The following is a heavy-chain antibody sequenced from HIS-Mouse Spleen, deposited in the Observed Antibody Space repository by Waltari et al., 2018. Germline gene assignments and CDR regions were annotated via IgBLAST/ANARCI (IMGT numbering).Heavy chain of an antibody. D-gene: IGHD6-19*01. CDR1: GFSLSTSGMC. CDR2: IDWDDVK. CDR3: ARIAEGYTSGWYAFDY. J-gene: IGHJ4*02. Sequence: QVTLRESGPALVKPTQTLTLTCTFSGFSLSTSGMCVSWIRQPPGTALEWLARIDWDDVKYYSTSLKTKLTISRDTSKNQVVLTMTNMDPLDTATYYCARIAEGYTSGWYAFDYWGQGTLVTVSS. V-gene: IGHV2-70*15.